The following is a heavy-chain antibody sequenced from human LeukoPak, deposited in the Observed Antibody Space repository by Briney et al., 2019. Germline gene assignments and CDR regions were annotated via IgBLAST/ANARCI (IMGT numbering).Heavy chain of an antibody. CDR3: ARGLVVVAAKNWFDP. CDR2: MNPKSGNT. V-gene: IGHV1-8*03. J-gene: IGHJ5*02. D-gene: IGHD2-15*01. CDR1: GYTFTSLD. Sequence: ASVKVSCKASGYTFTSLDINWVRQATGQGLEWMGWMNPKSGNTGHAQKFQGRVTITRNTSISTVYMELSSLRSEDTAVYYCARGLVVVAAKNWFDPWGQGTLVTVSS.